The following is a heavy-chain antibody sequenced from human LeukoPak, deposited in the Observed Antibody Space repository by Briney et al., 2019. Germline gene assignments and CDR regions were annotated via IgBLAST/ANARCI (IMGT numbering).Heavy chain of an antibody. CDR2: IIPIFGTA. CDR1: GGTFSSYA. D-gene: IGHD2-15*01. CDR3: ARLIGSGVYYYMDV. Sequence: ASVKVSCKASGGTFSSYAISWVRQAPGQGLEWMGGIIPIFGTANYAQKFQGRVTITADESTSTAYMELSSVRSEDTAVYYCARLIGSGVYYYMDVWGKGTTVTVSS. J-gene: IGHJ6*03. V-gene: IGHV1-69*13.